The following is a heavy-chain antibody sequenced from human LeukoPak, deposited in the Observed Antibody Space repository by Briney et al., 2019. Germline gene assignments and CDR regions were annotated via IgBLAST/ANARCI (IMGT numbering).Heavy chain of an antibody. CDR1: GGSISSYY. Sequence: SETLSLTCTVSGGSISSYYWSWIRQPPGKGLEWIGYIYYSGSTNYNPSLKSRVTISVDTSKNQFSLKLSSVTAADTAVHYCARDARGDYDFWSGYYTPANWFGPWGQGTLVTVSS. J-gene: IGHJ5*02. CDR2: IYYSGST. CDR3: ARDARGDYDFWSGYYTPANWFGP. V-gene: IGHV4-59*01. D-gene: IGHD3-3*01.